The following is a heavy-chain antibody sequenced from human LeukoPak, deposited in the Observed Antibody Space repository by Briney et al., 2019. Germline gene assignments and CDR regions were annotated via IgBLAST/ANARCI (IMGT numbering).Heavy chain of an antibody. V-gene: IGHV4-61*02. D-gene: IGHD3-22*01. CDR2: IYTSGGT. J-gene: IGHJ4*02. Sequence: SQTLSLTCTVSGGSISSGSYYWSWIRQPAGKGLEWIGRIYTSGGTNYNPSLKSRVTKSVDTSKNQFSLKLSSVTAADTAVYYCARGKDYYDSSGYSPSYDYWGQGTLVTVSS. CDR3: ARGKDYYDSSGYSPSYDY. CDR1: GGSISSGSYY.